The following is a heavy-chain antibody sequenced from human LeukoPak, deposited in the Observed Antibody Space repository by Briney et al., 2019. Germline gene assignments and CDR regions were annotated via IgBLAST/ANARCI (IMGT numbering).Heavy chain of an antibody. V-gene: IGHV1-46*01. Sequence: GASVKVSCKASGYTFTSYYMHWVRRAPGQGLEWMGIINPSGGSTSYAQKFQGRVTMTRDTSTSTVYMELSSLRSEDTAVYYCARAVKWELLDYGMDVWGQGTTVTVSS. D-gene: IGHD1-26*01. CDR2: INPSGGST. CDR3: ARAVKWELLDYGMDV. J-gene: IGHJ6*02. CDR1: GYTFTSYY.